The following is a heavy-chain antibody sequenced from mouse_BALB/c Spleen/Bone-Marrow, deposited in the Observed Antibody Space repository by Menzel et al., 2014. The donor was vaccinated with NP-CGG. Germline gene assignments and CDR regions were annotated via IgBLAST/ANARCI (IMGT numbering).Heavy chain of an antibody. D-gene: IGHD2-2*01. Sequence: QVQLQQPGAELVRPGASVNLSCKASGYTFTNYWINWVKQRPGQGLEGIGNIYPSDSYTNYNQKFKDKATLTVDKSSSTAYMQLSSQTSEDSAVYYCTRWLPYAMDYWGQGTSVTVSS. V-gene: IGHV1-69*02. CDR1: GYTFTNYW. CDR2: IYPSDSYT. J-gene: IGHJ4*01. CDR3: TRWLPYAMDY.